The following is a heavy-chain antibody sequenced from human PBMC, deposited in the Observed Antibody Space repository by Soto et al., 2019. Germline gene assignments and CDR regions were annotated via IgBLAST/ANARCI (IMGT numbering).Heavy chain of an antibody. CDR2: IYTSGST. Sequence: PSETLSLTCTVSGGSISSYYWSWIRQPAGKGLEWIGRIYTSGSTNYNPSLKSRVTMSVDTSKNQFSLKLSSVTAADTAVYYCARDQTGTTSNWFDPWVQGTLVTVSS. CDR1: GGSISSYY. D-gene: IGHD1-7*01. CDR3: ARDQTGTTSNWFDP. V-gene: IGHV4-4*07. J-gene: IGHJ5*02.